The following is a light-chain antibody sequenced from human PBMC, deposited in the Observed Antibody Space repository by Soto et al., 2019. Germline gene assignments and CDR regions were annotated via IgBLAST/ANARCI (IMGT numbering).Light chain of an antibody. V-gene: IGLV1-47*01. Sequence: QSVLTQPPSESGTPGQRVTISCSGSRSNIGSNYVFWYQQLPGTAPKLLIYKNDQRPSGVPDRFSGSKSGTSASLAISGLRSDDEGEYYCASWDDSLGAYYVFGTGTKLTVL. J-gene: IGLJ1*01. CDR2: KND. CDR3: ASWDDSLGAYYV. CDR1: RSNIGSNY.